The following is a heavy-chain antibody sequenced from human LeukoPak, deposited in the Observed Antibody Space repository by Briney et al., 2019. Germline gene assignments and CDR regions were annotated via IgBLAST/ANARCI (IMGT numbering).Heavy chain of an antibody. Sequence: ASVKVSCKASGYTFTSYGISWVRQAPGQGLEWMGWISAYNGNTNYAQILQGRVTMTTDPSTSTAYTELSSLRSDDTAVYYCARSPRDWNYVRWFDPWGQGTLVTVSS. CDR2: ISAYNGNT. D-gene: IGHD1-7*01. J-gene: IGHJ5*02. CDR3: ARSPRDWNYVRWFDP. V-gene: IGHV1-18*01. CDR1: GYTFTSYG.